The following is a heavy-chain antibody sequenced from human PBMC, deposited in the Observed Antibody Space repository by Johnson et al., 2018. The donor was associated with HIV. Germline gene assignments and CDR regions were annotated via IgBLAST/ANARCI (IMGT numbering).Heavy chain of an antibody. Sequence: QVQVVESGGGVVQPGRSLRLSCATSGFSFSSYGMYWVRQAPGKGLEWVSFIPYDGSDKYYTDSVKGRFTISRDNSKNTLYLQMNSLRAEDTAVYYCSGDSSGYYYYDAFDIWGQGTMVTVSS. D-gene: IGHD3-22*01. J-gene: IGHJ3*02. V-gene: IGHV3-33*05. CDR2: IPYDGSDK. CDR1: GFSFSSYG. CDR3: SGDSSGYYYYDAFDI.